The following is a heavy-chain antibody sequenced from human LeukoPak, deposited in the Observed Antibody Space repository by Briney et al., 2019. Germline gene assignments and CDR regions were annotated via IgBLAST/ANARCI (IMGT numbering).Heavy chain of an antibody. Sequence: PGGSLRLSCAASGFIFSGFAMSWVRRTPGKGLEWVSGISGTGDNTLYADPVKGRFTISRDNSKNTLYLEMNSLRAEDTAIYYCAKMKGHPLPKYYMDVWGQGTTVTVS. J-gene: IGHJ6*03. V-gene: IGHV3-23*01. CDR1: GFIFSGFA. CDR2: ISGTGDNT. CDR3: AKMKGHPLPKYYMDV.